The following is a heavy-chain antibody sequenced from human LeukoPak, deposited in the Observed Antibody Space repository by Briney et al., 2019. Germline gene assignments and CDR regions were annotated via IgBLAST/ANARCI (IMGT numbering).Heavy chain of an antibody. D-gene: IGHD5-12*01. J-gene: IGHJ6*03. CDR2: ISSSSSYI. CDR3: ARDLVVATGVDYYYYMDV. CDR1: GFTFSSYS. Sequence: PGGSLRLSCAASGFTFSSYSMNWVRQAPGKGLEWVSSISSSSSYIYYADSVKGRFTISRDNAKNSLYLQMNSLRAEDTAVYYCARDLVVATGVDYYYYMDVWGKGPRSPSP. V-gene: IGHV3-21*01.